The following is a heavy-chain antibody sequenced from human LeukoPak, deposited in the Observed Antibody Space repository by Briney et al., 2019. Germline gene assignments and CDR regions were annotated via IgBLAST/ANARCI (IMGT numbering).Heavy chain of an antibody. CDR3: AKSLNDFWSGYPLDY. V-gene: IGHV3-23*01. CDR2: ISGSGGSR. J-gene: IGHJ4*02. Sequence: GGSLRLSCAASGFTFSSYAMSWVRQAPGKGLEWVSGISGSGGSRYYADSVKGRFTISRDNSKSTLYLQMDSLRAEDTAVYYCAKSLNDFWSGYPLDYWGQGTLVTVSS. CDR1: GFTFSSYA. D-gene: IGHD3-3*01.